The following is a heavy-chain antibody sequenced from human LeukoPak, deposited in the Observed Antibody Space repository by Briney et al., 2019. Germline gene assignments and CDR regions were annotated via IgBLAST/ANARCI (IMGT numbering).Heavy chain of an antibody. CDR2: ISSSSSYI. J-gene: IGHJ3*02. CDR1: GFAFSSYS. V-gene: IGHV3-21*01. Sequence: PGGSLRLSCAASGFAFSSYSMNWVREAPGKGLEWVSSISSSSSYIYYADSVKGRFTISRDNAKNSLYLQMNSLRAEDTAVYYCASFTLVVASDIWGQGTMVTVSS. CDR3: ASFTLVVASDI. D-gene: IGHD2-21*01.